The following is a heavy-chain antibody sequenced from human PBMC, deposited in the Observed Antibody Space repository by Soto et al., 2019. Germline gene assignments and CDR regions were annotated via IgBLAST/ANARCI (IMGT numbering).Heavy chain of an antibody. CDR2: TYYRSKWNN. Sequence: SQTLSLTCAISGDSVSSNSAAWNWIRQSPSRGLEWLGRTYYRSKWNNDYAVSVKSRITINPDTSKNQFSLQLNSVTPEDTDVYYCARGRPPNSHGEPWGVFDLWGRGTWVT. V-gene: IGHV6-1*01. CDR3: ARGRPPNSHGEPWGVFDL. D-gene: IGHD5-18*01. J-gene: IGHJ3*01. CDR1: GDSVSSNSAA.